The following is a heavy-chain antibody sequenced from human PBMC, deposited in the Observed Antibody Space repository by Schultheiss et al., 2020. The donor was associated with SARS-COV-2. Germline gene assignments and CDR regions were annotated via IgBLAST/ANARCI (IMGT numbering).Heavy chain of an antibody. J-gene: IGHJ4*02. CDR1: GYTFTSYG. D-gene: IGHD3-10*01. V-gene: IGHV1-18*01. CDR2: ISAYNGNT. CDR3: ARALTMVRGVTPLGY. Sequence: ASVKVSCKASGYTFTSYGISWVRQAPGQGLEWMGWISAYNGNTNYAQKLQGRVTMTTDTSTSTAYMELRSLRSYDTAVYYCARALTMVRGVTPLGYWGQGTLVTVSS.